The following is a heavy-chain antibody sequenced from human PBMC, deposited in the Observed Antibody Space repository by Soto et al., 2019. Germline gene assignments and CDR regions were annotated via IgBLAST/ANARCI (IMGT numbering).Heavy chain of an antibody. J-gene: IGHJ4*02. V-gene: IGHV1-18*01. CDR2: ISAYNGNT. CDR3: ARDTGPRTYYNGSSGYTAGYCDY. D-gene: IGHD3-22*01. Sequence: ASVKVSCKASGYTFTSYGISWVRQAPGQGLEWMGWISAYNGNTNYAQKLQGRVTMTTDTSTSTAYMELRSLRSDYTAVYYCARDTGPRTYYNGSSGYTAGYCDYRGERTRVIVSS. CDR1: GYTFTSYG.